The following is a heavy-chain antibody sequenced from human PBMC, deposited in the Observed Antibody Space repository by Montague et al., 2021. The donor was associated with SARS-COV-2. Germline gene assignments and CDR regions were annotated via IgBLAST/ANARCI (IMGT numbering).Heavy chain of an antibody. CDR2: IYFSGST. J-gene: IGHJ3*02. D-gene: IGHD3-22*01. CDR1: GVSISSYY. CDR3: ARHGRFSVIVNTPRGAFDI. Sequence: SETLSLTCTVSGVSISSYYWSWIRQPPGKGLEWIGCIYFSGSTNYNPPLKSRATISVDTSKNQFSLKLSSVTAADTAVYYCARHGRFSVIVNTPRGAFDIWGQGTMVTVSS. V-gene: IGHV4-59*08.